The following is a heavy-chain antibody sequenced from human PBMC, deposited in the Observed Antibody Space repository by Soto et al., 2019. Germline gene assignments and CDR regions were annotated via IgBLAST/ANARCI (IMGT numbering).Heavy chain of an antibody. D-gene: IGHD1-7*01. J-gene: IGHJ5*02. CDR2: IIPIFGTA. Sequence: QVQLVQSGAEVKKPGSSVKVSCKASGGTFSSYAISWVRQAPGQGLEWMGGIIPIFGTANYAQKFQGRVTITADESTSTAYMELSSLRSEDTAVYDGEREGLDWNYRCWFDPWGQGTLVTVSS. CDR1: GGTFSSYA. V-gene: IGHV1-69*01. CDR3: EREGLDWNYRCWFDP.